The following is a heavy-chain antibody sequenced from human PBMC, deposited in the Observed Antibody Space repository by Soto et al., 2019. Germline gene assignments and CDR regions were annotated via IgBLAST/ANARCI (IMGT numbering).Heavy chain of an antibody. D-gene: IGHD6-19*01. Sequence: PGGSLRLSCAASGFTFSSYWMHWVRQAPGKGLVWVSRINSDGSSTSYADSVKGRFTISRDNAKNTLYLQMNSLRAEDTAVYYCAKDVTVAGAPFYNSGLDVWGQGSTVTVSS. CDR1: GFTFSSYW. CDR2: INSDGSST. V-gene: IGHV3-74*01. CDR3: AKDVTVAGAPFYNSGLDV. J-gene: IGHJ6*02.